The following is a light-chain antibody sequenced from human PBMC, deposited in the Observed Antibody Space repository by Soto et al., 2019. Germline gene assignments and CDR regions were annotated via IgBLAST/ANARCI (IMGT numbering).Light chain of an antibody. CDR2: GTS. V-gene: IGKV3-15*01. CDR3: QQYNNWPYT. Sequence: EIVMTQSPVTLSVSPGERAALSCRASQSVGSNFAWYQQRPGQAPRVLIYGTSTRATGVPARFSGSGSGTDFTLTNSSLQSADFAVYYCQQYNNWPYTFGQGTRLEIK. J-gene: IGKJ2*01. CDR1: QSVGSN.